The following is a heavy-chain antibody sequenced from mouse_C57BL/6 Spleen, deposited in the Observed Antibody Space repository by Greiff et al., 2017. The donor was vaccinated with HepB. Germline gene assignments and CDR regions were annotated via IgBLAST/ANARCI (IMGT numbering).Heavy chain of an antibody. Sequence: EVQVVESGEGLVKPGGSLKLSCAASGFTFSSYAMSWVRQTPEKRLEWVAYISSGGDYIYYADTVKGRFTISRDNARNTLYLQMSSLKSEDTAMYYCTRDRAYYYGSSYWYFDVWGTGTTVTVSS. CDR3: TRDRAYYYGSSYWYFDV. CDR1: GFTFSSYA. J-gene: IGHJ1*03. CDR2: ISSGGDYI. D-gene: IGHD1-1*01. V-gene: IGHV5-9-1*02.